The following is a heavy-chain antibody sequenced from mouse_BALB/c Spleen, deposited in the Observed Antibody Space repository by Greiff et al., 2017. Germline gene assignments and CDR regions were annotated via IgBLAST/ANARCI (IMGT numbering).Heavy chain of an antibody. J-gene: IGHJ4*01. CDR1: GFTFSSFG. D-gene: IGHD2-1*01. V-gene: IGHV5-17*02. Sequence: EVMLVESGGGLVQPGGSRKLSCAASGFTFSSFGMHWVRQAPEKGLEWVAYISSGSSTIYYADTVKGRFTISRDNPKNTLFLQMTSLRSEDTAMYYCARSGGNLGIVDYWGQGTSVTVSS. CDR2: ISSGSSTI. CDR3: ARSGGNLGIVDY.